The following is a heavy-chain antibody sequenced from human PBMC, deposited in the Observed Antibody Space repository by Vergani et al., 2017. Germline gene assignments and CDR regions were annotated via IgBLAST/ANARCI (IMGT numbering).Heavy chain of an antibody. J-gene: IGHJ4*02. Sequence: QVQLVESGGGVVQPGRSLRLSCEASGFKFSQFGMHWVRQGPGKGLEWVSTISSDGGSTYYADSVKGRFTISRDNSKNTLSLQMNSLTAEDTAIYYCAGPQGTSAYYYGGFDYWGQGILVTVSS. CDR3: AGPQGTSAYYYGGFDY. V-gene: IGHV3-NL1*01. CDR1: GFKFSQFG. CDR2: ISSDGGST. D-gene: IGHD3-22*01.